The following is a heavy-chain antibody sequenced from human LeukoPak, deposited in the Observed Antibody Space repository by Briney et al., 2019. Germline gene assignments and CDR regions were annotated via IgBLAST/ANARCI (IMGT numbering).Heavy chain of an antibody. CDR2: IYRGGDT. J-gene: IGHJ4*02. CDR3: ARGLYYDGSGYYYHDY. Sequence: GGSLRLSCAASGFVVSNNYLTWVRQAPGKGLEWVSVIYRGGDTFYGDSVKGRFTISRDNSKNTLYLQMNSLRAEDTAVYYCARGLYYDGSGYYYHDYWGQGTLVTVSS. V-gene: IGHV3-53*01. D-gene: IGHD3-22*01. CDR1: GFVVSNNY.